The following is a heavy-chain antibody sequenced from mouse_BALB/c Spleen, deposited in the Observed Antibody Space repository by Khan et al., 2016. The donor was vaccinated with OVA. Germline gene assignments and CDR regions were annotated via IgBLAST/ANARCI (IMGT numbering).Heavy chain of an antibody. CDR2: INPYTGEP. J-gene: IGHJ4*01. CDR1: GYTFTNYG. Sequence: QIQLVQSGPELKKPGETVKISCKASGYTFTNYGMNWVKQAPGKGLKWMGWINPYTGEPTYADDFKGRFAFSLETSTSTAYLQINNLKNEDTATYFCARDVGYLYAMDYWGQGTSVTVSS. D-gene: IGHD1-2*01. V-gene: IGHV9-3-1*01. CDR3: ARDVGYLYAMDY.